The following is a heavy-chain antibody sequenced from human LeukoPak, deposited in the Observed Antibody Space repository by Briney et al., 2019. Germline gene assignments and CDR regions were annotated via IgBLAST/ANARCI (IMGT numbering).Heavy chain of an antibody. D-gene: IGHD2-21*02. CDR2: IHYDGSNK. CDR3: ARGEVVTASLPDYFCYYMDV. V-gene: IGHV3-30*02. Sequence: PGGSLRLSRAASGFTLSNYGMHWFRQAPGTGLDWVAFIHYDGSNKYYADSVKGRFTISRDDSKSTLYLKMDSVRAEDTAVYYCARGEVVTASLPDYFCYYMDVWGKGTTVTISS. J-gene: IGHJ6*03. CDR1: GFTLSNYG.